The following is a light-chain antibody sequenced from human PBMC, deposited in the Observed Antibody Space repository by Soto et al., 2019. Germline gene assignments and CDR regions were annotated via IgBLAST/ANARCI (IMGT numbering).Light chain of an antibody. CDR3: QQYASSPRT. J-gene: IGKJ1*01. CDR2: GAS. Sequence: EIVLTQSPGTLSLSPGGRATLSCRASQSVSSTYLAWYQQKPGQAPRLLIYGASSRATGIPDRFSGSWSGTDFTLTISRLEPEDCAVYYCQQYASSPRTFGQGTKVEIK. V-gene: IGKV3-20*01. CDR1: QSVSSTY.